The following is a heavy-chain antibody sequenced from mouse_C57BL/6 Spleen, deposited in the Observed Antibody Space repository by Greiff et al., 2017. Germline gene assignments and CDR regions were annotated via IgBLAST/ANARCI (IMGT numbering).Heavy chain of an antibody. V-gene: IGHV2-4*01. D-gene: IGHD2-4*01. CDR3: ANDYIYAMDY. CDR2: IWSGGST. Sequence: QVQLKESGPGLVPPSQSLSITCTVSGFSLTSYGVHWVRQPPGKGLEWLGVIWSGGSTDYNAAFISRLSISKNNSKSQVFFKMNRLQADDTAIYYCANDYIYAMDYWGQGTSVTVSS. J-gene: IGHJ4*01. CDR1: GFSLTSYG.